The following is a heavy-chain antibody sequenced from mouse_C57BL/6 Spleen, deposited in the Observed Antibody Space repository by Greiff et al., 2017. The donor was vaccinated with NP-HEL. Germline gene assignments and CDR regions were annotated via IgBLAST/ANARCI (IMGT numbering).Heavy chain of an antibody. CDR1: GFNIKDYY. CDR3: TTEVGRSFDV. V-gene: IGHV14-1*01. J-gene: IGHJ1*03. D-gene: IGHD4-1*01. Sequence: VHVKQSGAELVRPGASVKLSCTASGFNIKDYYMHWVKQRPEQGLEWIGRIDPEDGDTEYAPKFQGKATMTADTSSNTAYLQLSSLTSEDTAVYYCTTEVGRSFDVWGTGTTVTVSS. CDR2: IDPEDGDT.